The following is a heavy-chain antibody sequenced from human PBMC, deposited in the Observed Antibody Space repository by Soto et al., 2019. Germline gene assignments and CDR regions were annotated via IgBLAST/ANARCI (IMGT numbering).Heavy chain of an antibody. J-gene: IGHJ4*02. CDR1: GSSISSYD. Sequence: PSETLSLTCTVSGSSISSYDWSWIRQPPGKGLEWIGYIYYSGSTNYNPSLKSRATISVDTSKNQFSLKLSSVTAADTAVYYCTRGLRYYGSGSYYSPLDYWGQGTLVTVSS. CDR3: TRGLRYYGSGSYYSPLDY. D-gene: IGHD3-10*01. V-gene: IGHV4-59*01. CDR2: IYYSGST.